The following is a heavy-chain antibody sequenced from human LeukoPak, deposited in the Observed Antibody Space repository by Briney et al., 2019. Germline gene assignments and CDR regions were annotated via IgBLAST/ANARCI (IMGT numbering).Heavy chain of an antibody. D-gene: IGHD6-19*01. J-gene: IGHJ4*02. CDR3: ARSIPTFGTAVAGYHFFDY. CDR1: GASISSGSYY. V-gene: IGHV4-61*10. CDR2: IYYSGST. Sequence: SETLSLTCTVSGASISSGSYYWSWIRQPAGKGLEWIGYIYYSGSTNYNPSLKSRVTISVDTSENQFSLRLSSVTAADTAMYYCARSIPTFGTAVAGYHFFDYWGQGTLVTVSS.